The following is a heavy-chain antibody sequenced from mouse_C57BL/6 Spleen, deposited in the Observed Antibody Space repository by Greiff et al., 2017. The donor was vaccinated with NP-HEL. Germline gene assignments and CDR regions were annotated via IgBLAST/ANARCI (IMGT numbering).Heavy chain of an antibody. V-gene: IGHV1-78*01. J-gene: IGHJ4*01. CDR1: GYTFTDHT. Sequence: VQLQQSDAELVKPGASVKISCKVSGYTFTDHTIHWMKQRPEQGLEWIGYIYPRDGSTKYNEKFKGKATLTADKSSSTAYMQLNSLTSEDSAVYFCANYYGSSYRAMDYWGQGTSVTVSS. D-gene: IGHD1-1*01. CDR3: ANYYGSSYRAMDY. CDR2: IYPRDGST.